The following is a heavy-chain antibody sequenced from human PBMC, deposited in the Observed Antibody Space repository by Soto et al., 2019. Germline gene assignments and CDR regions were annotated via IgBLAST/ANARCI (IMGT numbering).Heavy chain of an antibody. Sequence: QVQLVQSGAEVKRPGSSVKVSCKASGDTFNFYSINWVRQAPGVGLEWVGRVNPILSMSNYAQRFQVRVTMTAEKSTSTAYMELRSLRSEDTAIYYCASIYGSGYRAFDYWCQGALVTVSS. CDR1: GDTFNFYS. J-gene: IGHJ4*02. D-gene: IGHD3-10*01. CDR3: ASIYGSGYRAFDY. CDR2: VNPILSMS. V-gene: IGHV1-69*02.